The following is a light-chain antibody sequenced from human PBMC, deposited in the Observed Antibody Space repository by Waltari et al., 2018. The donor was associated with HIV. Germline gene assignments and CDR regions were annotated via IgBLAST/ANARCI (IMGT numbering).Light chain of an antibody. CDR3: GTWDTSLSGAV. J-gene: IGLJ3*02. V-gene: IGLV1-51*01. Sequence: SVLTQPPSASAAPGQKVTISCSGTSSNIGTDYVSWYQHLPGAAPKLLIYDNNQRPSGIPDRFSGSKSGTSATLAITGLQTGDEADYYCGTWDTSLSGAVFGGGTKLTVL. CDR2: DNN. CDR1: SSNIGTDY.